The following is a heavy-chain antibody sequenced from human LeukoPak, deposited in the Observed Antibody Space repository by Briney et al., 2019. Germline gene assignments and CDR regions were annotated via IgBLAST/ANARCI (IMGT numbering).Heavy chain of an antibody. CDR2: IFYSGNT. CDR1: GGSISGYY. J-gene: IGHJ4*02. V-gene: IGHV4-59*08. CDR3: ARQPSGYYDKSGYYPYYFDY. D-gene: IGHD3-22*01. Sequence: SETLSLTCTVSGGSISGYYWSWVRQPPGKGLKWIGNIFYSGNTNYDPSLQGRVTISLDTSKNQFSLKLTSVTAADTAVYYCARQPSGYYDKSGYYPYYFDYWGQGALVTVSS.